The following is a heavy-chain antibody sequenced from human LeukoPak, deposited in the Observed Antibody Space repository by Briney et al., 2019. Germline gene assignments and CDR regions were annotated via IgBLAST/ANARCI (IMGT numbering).Heavy chain of an antibody. CDR3: VKDGAGKGSGSYYLDY. Sequence: GGSLRLSCAASGFTFSGLWMHWVRQAPGKGLEWVSAISGSGGSTFYADSVKGRFTISRDNSKNTLYLQMNSLRAEDTAVYYCVKDGAGKGSGSYYLDYWGQGTLVTVSS. D-gene: IGHD3-10*01. J-gene: IGHJ4*02. CDR1: GFTFSGLW. V-gene: IGHV3-23*01. CDR2: ISGSGGST.